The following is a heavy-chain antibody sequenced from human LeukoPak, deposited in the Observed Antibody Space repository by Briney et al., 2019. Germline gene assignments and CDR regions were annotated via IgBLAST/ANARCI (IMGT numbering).Heavy chain of an antibody. D-gene: IGHD1-26*01. V-gene: IGHV4-30-2*01. CDR1: GGSISSGGYS. Sequence: SETLSLTCAVSGGSISSGGYSWSWIRQPPGKGLEWIGYIYHSGSTNYNPSLMSRVAVSIDTSKNQFSLKLTSVTAADTAVYYCARGGWELPEGFFDSWGQGTPVTVSS. J-gene: IGHJ4*02. CDR2: IYHSGST. CDR3: ARGGWELPEGFFDS.